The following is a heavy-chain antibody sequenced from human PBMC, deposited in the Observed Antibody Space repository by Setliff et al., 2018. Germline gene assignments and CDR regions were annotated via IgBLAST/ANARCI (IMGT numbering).Heavy chain of an antibody. CDR1: GYTFTGYY. CDR3: ARGRDFWSGYLVY. V-gene: IGHV1-2*04. CDR2: INPNSGGT. J-gene: IGHJ4*02. D-gene: IGHD3-3*01. Sequence: ASVTVSCTASGYTFTGYYMHWVRQAPGQGLEWMGWINPNSGGTNYAQKFQGWVTMTRDTSISTAYMELSRLRSDDTAVYYCARGRDFWSGYLVYWGQGTLVTVSS.